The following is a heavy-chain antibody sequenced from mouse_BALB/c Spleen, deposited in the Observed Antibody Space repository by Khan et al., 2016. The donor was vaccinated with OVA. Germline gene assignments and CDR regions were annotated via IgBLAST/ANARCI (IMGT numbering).Heavy chain of an antibody. D-gene: IGHD1-2*01. Sequence: QVQLQQSGAELARPGASVKLSCTASGYTFTDYYINWVKQRTGQGLEWIGEISPGSGDTYYNERFMGKATLTSDKSSCTAYMQLSSLTAEASAVYFGARRNYFGYTFAYWGQGTLVTFSA. CDR3: ARRNYFGYTFAY. CDR2: ISPGSGDT. J-gene: IGHJ3*01. V-gene: IGHV1-77*01. CDR1: GYTFTDYY.